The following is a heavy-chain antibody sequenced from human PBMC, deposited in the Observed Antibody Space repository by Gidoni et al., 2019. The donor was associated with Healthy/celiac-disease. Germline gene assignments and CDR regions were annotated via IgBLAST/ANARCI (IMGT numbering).Heavy chain of an antibody. CDR2: ISGSGGST. Sequence: EVQLLESGGGLVQPGGSLRLSCAASGFTFSSYAMSWVRQAPGKGLEWVSAISGSGGSTYYADSVKGRFTISRDNSKTTLYLQMNSLRAEDTAVYYCAKRRGRTSYGDYASVSFDYWGQGTLVTVSS. V-gene: IGHV3-23*01. CDR1: GFTFSSYA. J-gene: IGHJ4*02. D-gene: IGHD4-17*01. CDR3: AKRRGRTSYGDYASVSFDY.